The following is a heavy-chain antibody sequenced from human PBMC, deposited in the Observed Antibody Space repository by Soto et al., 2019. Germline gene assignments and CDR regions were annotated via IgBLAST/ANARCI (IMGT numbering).Heavy chain of an antibody. V-gene: IGHV3-23*01. J-gene: IGHJ6*02. CDR2: ISGGGSNT. CDR3: ARDMSGGTYNYYYGMDV. CDR1: GFTFSDYA. D-gene: IGHD1-26*01. Sequence: GGSLRLSCAVSGFTFSDYAMTWVRQAPGKGLEWVAAISGGGSNTYYADSVEGRFTISRDNSKNTLYLQMNSLRADDTAVYYCARDMSGGTYNYYYGMDVWGQGTTVTVSS.